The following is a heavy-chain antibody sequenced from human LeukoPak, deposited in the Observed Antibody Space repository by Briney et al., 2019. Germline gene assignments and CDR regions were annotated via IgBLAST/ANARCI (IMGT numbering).Heavy chain of an antibody. V-gene: IGHV4-30-4*01. J-gene: IGHJ3*02. CDR3: ASRVYGDYVPADAFDI. D-gene: IGHD4-17*01. Sequence: PSETLSLTCTVSGGSISSGDYYWSWIRQPPGKGLEWIGYIYYSGSTYYNPSLKSRVTISVDTSKNQFSLKLSSVTAADTAVYYCASRVYGDYVPADAFDIWGQGTMVTVSS. CDR2: IYYSGST. CDR1: GGSISSGDYY.